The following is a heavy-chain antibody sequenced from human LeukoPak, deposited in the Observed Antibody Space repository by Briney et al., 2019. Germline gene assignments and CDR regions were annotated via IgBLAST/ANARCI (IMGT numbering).Heavy chain of an antibody. V-gene: IGHV3-66*01. J-gene: IGHJ4*02. CDR3: ASTAVAGMSYYFDY. CDR1: GFTVSSNY. Sequence: GGSLRLSCAASGFTVSSNYMSWVRQAPGKGLEWVSVIYSGGSTYYADSVKGRFTISRDNSKNTLYLQMNSLRAEDTAVYYCASTAVAGMSYYFDYWGQGTLVTVSP. CDR2: IYSGGST. D-gene: IGHD6-19*01.